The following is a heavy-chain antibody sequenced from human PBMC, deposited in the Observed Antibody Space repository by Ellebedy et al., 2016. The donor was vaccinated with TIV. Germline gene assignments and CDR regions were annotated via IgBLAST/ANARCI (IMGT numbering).Heavy chain of an antibody. CDR2: IYYSGRT. CDR1: GGSISSSSYY. J-gene: IGHJ3*02. V-gene: IGHV4-39*01. CDR3: AGLEMATILDAFDI. Sequence: GSLRLSCTVSGGSISSSSYYWGWNRQPPGKGLEWIGNIYYSGRTYYNPSLKSRLTISVDTSKKQFSLKLSSVTAADTAVYYCAGLEMATILDAFDIWGQGTKVTVSS. D-gene: IGHD5-24*01.